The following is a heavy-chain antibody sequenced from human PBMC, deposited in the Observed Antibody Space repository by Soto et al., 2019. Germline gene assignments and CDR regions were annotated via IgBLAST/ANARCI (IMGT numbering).Heavy chain of an antibody. V-gene: IGHV3-23*01. CDR2: LSDSVGTT. CDR3: AKDEATDIVVVPAATHFDY. D-gene: IGHD2-2*01. CDR1: GFSFGTYT. Sequence: GALRLSCAVSGFSFGTYTVNWVRQAPGMGLEWVSGLSDSVGTTHYAYSVKGRFTISRDNSKNTLYLQMNSLRAEDTAVYYCAKDEATDIVVVPAATHFDYWGQGTLVTVSS. J-gene: IGHJ4*02.